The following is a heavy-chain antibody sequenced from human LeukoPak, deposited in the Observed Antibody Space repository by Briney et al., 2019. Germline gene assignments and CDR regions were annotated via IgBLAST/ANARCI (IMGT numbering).Heavy chain of an antibody. D-gene: IGHD2-21*02. CDR3: ARGDLMYCGSDCYPDAFNI. J-gene: IGHJ3*02. CDR1: GFTFSSYG. Sequence: GRSLRLSCAASGFTFSSYGMHWVRQAPGKGLEWVAVISYDGSNKYYADSVKGRFTISRDNSKNTLYLQMNSLRAEDTAVYYCARGDLMYCGSDCYPDAFNIWGQGTMVTVSS. V-gene: IGHV3-30*03. CDR2: ISYDGSNK.